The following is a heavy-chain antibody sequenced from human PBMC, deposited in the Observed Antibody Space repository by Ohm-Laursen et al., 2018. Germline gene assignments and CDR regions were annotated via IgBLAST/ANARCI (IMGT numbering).Heavy chain of an antibody. CDR3: ARGSGEYVYY. CDR2: IKQDGSEK. J-gene: IGHJ4*02. CDR1: GFTVSSNY. D-gene: IGHD2-15*01. V-gene: IGHV3-7*01. Sequence: SLRLSCAASGFTVSSNYMSWVRQAPGKGLEWVANIKQDGSEKYYVDSVKGRFSISRDNAKNSLYLQMNSLRAEDTAVYYCARGSGEYVYYWGQGTLVTVSS.